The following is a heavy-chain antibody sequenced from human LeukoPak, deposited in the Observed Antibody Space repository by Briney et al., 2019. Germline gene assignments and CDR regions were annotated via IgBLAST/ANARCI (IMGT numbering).Heavy chain of an antibody. CDR1: GGSFSGYY. V-gene: IGHV4-34*01. J-gene: IGHJ4*02. Sequence: PSETLSLTCAVYGGSFSGYYWSWIRQPPGKGLEWIGEINHSGSTNYNPSLKSRVTISVDTSKNQFSLKLSSVTAADTAVYYCAGRLGYCSGGSCSIDYWGQGTLVTVSS. CDR2: INHSGST. CDR3: AGRLGYCSGGSCSIDY. D-gene: IGHD2-15*01.